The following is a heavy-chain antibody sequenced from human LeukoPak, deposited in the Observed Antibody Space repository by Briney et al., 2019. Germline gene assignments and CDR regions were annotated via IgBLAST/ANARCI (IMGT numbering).Heavy chain of an antibody. J-gene: IGHJ4*02. CDR2: IKQDGSEK. V-gene: IGHV3-7*01. CDR1: GFTFSSYW. Sequence: PGGSLRLSCAASGFTFSSYWMSWVRQAPGKGLEWVANIKQDGSEKYYVDSVKGRFTISRDNAKNSLYLQMNSLRAEDTAVYYCATSPAGGDKYYYDSSGPKNLWGQGTLVTVSS. D-gene: IGHD3-22*01. CDR3: ATSPAGGDKYYYDSSGPKNL.